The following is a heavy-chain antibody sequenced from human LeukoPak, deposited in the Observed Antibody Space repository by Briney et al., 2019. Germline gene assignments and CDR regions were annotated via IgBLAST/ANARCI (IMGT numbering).Heavy chain of an antibody. Sequence: GGSLRLSCAASGLTVSAYAMAWVRQAPGKGLEWVSTIYDDNTYYADSVKGRFAISTDNSKNTLYLQMNSLRVEDTAVYFCAARKVRGVWFYLDYWGQGTLVTVSS. V-gene: IGHV3-23*01. CDR3: AARKVRGVWFYLDY. CDR1: GLTVSAYA. D-gene: IGHD3-10*01. CDR2: IYDDNT. J-gene: IGHJ4*02.